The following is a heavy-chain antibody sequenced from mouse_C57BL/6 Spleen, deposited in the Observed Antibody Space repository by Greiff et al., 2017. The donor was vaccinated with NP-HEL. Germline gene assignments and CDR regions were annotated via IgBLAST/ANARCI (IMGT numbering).Heavy chain of an antibody. CDR1: GYSITSGYY. J-gene: IGHJ4*01. D-gene: IGHD1-1*02. Sequence: ESGPGLVKPSQSLSLTCSVTGYSITSGYYWNWIRQFPGNKLEWMGYISYDGSDNYNPSLKNRISITRDTSKNQFFLKLNSVTTEDTATYYCARDKVGDAMDYWGQGTSVTVSS. V-gene: IGHV3-6*01. CDR2: ISYDGSD. CDR3: ARDKVGDAMDY.